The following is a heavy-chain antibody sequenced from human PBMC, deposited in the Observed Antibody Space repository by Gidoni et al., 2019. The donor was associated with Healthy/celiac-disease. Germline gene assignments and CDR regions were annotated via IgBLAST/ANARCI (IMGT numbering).Heavy chain of an antibody. V-gene: IGHV3-21*01. Sequence: EVQLVESGGGLVKPGGSLRLSCAASGFTFSSYSMHWVRQSTGKGLEWVSAISSSSSYIYYADSVKGRFTISRDNAKNSLYLQMNSLRAEDTAVYYCARDHCSGGSCYSPALSGYYGMDVWGQGTTVTVSS. CDR3: ARDHCSGGSCYSPALSGYYGMDV. J-gene: IGHJ6*02. CDR1: GFTFSSYS. CDR2: ISSSSSYI. D-gene: IGHD2-15*01.